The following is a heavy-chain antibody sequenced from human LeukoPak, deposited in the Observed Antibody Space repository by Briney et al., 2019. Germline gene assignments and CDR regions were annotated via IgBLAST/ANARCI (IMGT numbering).Heavy chain of an antibody. CDR1: GYSFTTFH. Sequence: ASVKVSCKAAGYSFTTFHINWVRQAPGQGLEWMGWINPNSGGTKYAQKFQGRVTMTTDTSISTAYMELSRLRSDDTAVYYCARDRDDGDYWAYWGQGTLVIVSS. J-gene: IGHJ4*02. V-gene: IGHV1-2*02. D-gene: IGHD4-17*01. CDR3: ARDRDDGDYWAY. CDR2: INPNSGGT.